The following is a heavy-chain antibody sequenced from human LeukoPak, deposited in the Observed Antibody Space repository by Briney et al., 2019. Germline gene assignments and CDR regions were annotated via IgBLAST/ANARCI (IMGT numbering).Heavy chain of an antibody. J-gene: IGHJ4*02. CDR3: AGYSGFDWRNYFDY. Sequence: SETLSLTCTVSGGSISSSSYYWGWIRQPPGKGLEWIGSIYYSGSTYYNPSLKSRVTISVDSSSNQFSLRLSSMTAADTAVYYCAGYSGFDWRNYFDYWGQGFLVTVSS. CDR2: IYYSGST. CDR1: GGSISSSSYY. D-gene: IGHD5-12*01. V-gene: IGHV4-39*01.